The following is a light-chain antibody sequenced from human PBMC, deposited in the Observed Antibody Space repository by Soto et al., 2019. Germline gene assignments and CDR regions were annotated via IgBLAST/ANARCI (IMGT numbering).Light chain of an antibody. CDR2: DAS. CDR1: QSVSSY. Sequence: EIVLTQSPGTLALSPGERATLSCRASQSVSSYLAWYQQKPGQAPRLLIYDASNWPSGIPSRFSGSGSGTDFTLTISSLEPEDFAVYYCHQRSNWPPWTFGQGTKVDIK. J-gene: IGKJ1*01. V-gene: IGKV3-11*01. CDR3: HQRSNWPPWT.